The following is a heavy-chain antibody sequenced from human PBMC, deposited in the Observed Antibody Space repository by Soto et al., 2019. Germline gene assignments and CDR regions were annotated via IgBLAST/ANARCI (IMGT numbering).Heavy chain of an antibody. CDR3: AAHSGYSSGWYVAFDI. Sequence: ASVKVSCKASGGTFSSYAISWVRQAPGQGLEWMGGIIPIFGTANYAQKFQGRVTITADESTSTAYMELSSLRSDDTAVYYCAAHSGYSSGWYVAFDIWGQGTMVTVSS. V-gene: IGHV1-69*13. CDR2: IIPIFGTA. J-gene: IGHJ3*02. D-gene: IGHD6-19*01. CDR1: GGTFSSYA.